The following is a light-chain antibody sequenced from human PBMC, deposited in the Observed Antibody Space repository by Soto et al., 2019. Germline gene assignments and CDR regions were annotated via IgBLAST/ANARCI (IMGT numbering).Light chain of an antibody. CDR1: QGISNY. J-gene: IGKJ5*01. CDR2: AAS. V-gene: IGKV1-27*01. Sequence: DIQMTQSPSSLSASVGDRVTITCRASQGISNYLAWYQQKPGKVPKLLIYAASTLQSGVPSRFSGSGSGTDFTLTISSLQPEDVATYYCQQYQYLITFGQGTRLEIK. CDR3: QQYQYLIT.